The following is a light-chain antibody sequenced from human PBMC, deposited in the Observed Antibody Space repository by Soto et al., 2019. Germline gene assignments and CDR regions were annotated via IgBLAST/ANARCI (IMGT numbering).Light chain of an antibody. CDR1: QSISNW. J-gene: IGKJ1*01. CDR3: QQYNSYSGT. Sequence: DIQMTQSPSTLSASVGDRVTITCRASQSISNWLAWYQQKPGKAPKFLIYDASSLESGVPSRFSGSGSGTEFTLTISSLQPDDFATYYYQQYNSYSGTFGQGTKVEIK. CDR2: DAS. V-gene: IGKV1-5*01.